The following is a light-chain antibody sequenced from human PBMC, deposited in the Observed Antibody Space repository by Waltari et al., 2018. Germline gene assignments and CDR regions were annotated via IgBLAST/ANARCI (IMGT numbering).Light chain of an antibody. CDR1: QGVSKW. CDR2: WAS. Sequence: DIQMTQSPSSLSASVGDRVTITCRASQGVSKWLAWYQQKPGKAPKLLIYWASNFETEVPSRFSGSGSGTDFTLTISSLQPEDIATYYCQQHDISPYTVGQGTKVEIK. CDR3: QQHDISPYT. J-gene: IGKJ2*01. V-gene: IGKV1-33*01.